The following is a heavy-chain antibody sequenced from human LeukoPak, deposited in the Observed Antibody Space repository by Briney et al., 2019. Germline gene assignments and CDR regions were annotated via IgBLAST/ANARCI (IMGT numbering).Heavy chain of an antibody. V-gene: IGHV1-24*01. D-gene: IGHD3-3*01. CDR3: AAGGLYDLLPY. CDR1: GHTLSDLT. Sequence: AASVKVSCKVSGHTLSDLTMHWVRQAPGKGLEWMGGFDPGNGEIIYAQKFQGRVTMTEDASTDTAHMELSSLKSEDTAVYYCAAGGLYDLLPYWGQGTLVTVSS. J-gene: IGHJ4*02. CDR2: FDPGNGEI.